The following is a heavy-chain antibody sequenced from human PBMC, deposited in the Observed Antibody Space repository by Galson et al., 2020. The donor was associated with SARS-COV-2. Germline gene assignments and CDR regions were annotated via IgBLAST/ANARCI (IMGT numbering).Heavy chain of an antibody. Sequence: GESLKISCAASGFSFNSYHMNWVRQAPGKGPEWISYISRASDIMYYADSVKGRFTISRDNARNSLFLQMNSLRAEDTAVYYCAKDRGDFPKYFDYWGQGALVTVSS. CDR1: GFSFNSYH. CDR2: ISRASDIM. V-gene: IGHV3-48*03. J-gene: IGHJ4*02. CDR3: AKDRGDFPKYFDY. D-gene: IGHD2-21*02.